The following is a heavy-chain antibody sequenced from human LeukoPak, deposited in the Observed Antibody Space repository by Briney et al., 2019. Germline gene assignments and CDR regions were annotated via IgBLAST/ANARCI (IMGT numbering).Heavy chain of an antibody. V-gene: IGHV4-59*01. D-gene: IGHD5-24*01. CDR3: ARGGGMGHYYYYMDV. CDR1: RGSIISYY. CDR2: IYYSGST. J-gene: IGHJ6*03. Sequence: SETLSLTCTVSRGSIISYYWSWIRQPPGRGLEWIGYIYYSGSTNYNPSLKSRVTISVGTSKNQFSLKLSSVTAADTAVYSCARGGGMGHYYYYMDVWGKGTTVTISS.